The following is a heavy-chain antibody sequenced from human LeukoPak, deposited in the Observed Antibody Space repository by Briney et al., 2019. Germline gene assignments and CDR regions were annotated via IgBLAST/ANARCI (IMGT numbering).Heavy chain of an antibody. V-gene: IGHV4-4*02. CDR3: ARGVNYYGSGSPSYYFDY. CDR2: IYHSGST. D-gene: IGHD3-10*01. CDR1: GGSISSSNW. J-gene: IGHJ4*02. Sequence: SETLSLTCAVSGGSISSSNWWSWVRQPPGKGLEWIGDIYHSGSTNYNPSLKSRTTISVDKSKNQFSLKLSSVTAADTAVYYCARGVNYYGSGSPSYYFDYWGQGTLVTGSS.